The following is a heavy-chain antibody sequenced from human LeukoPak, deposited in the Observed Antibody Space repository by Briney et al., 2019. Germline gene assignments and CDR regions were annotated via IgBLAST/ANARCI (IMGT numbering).Heavy chain of an antibody. D-gene: IGHD6-13*01. CDR3: AKDQGLFGSSCDY. V-gene: IGHV3-30*02. CDR1: RFTFSSYG. Sequence: PGRSLRLSCAASRFTFSSYGMHWVRQAPGKGLEWVAFIRYDGSNKYYADSVKGRFTISRDNSKNTLYLQMNSLRAEDTAVYYCAKDQGLFGSSCDYWGQGTLVTVSS. CDR2: IRYDGSNK. J-gene: IGHJ4*02.